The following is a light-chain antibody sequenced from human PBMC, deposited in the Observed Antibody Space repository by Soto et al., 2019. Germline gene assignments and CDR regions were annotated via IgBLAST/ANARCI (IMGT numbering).Light chain of an antibody. V-gene: IGLV4-69*01. CDR2: LNSDGSH. Sequence: QPVLTQSPSASASLGASVKLTCTLSSGHNNYAIAWHQQQPEKGPRYLMRLNSDGSHNKGDGIPDRFSGSSSGAERYLIISSLHSEDEADYYCQTWDAGILVFGTGTKLTV. J-gene: IGLJ1*01. CDR3: QTWDAGILV. CDR1: SGHNNYA.